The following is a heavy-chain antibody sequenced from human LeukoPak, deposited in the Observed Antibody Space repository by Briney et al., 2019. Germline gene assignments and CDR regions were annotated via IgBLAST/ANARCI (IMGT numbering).Heavy chain of an antibody. CDR2: IKQDGSEK. V-gene: IGHV3-7*01. CDR1: GFTFSSYA. J-gene: IGHJ5*02. CDR3: ARASYSSSWYWFDP. D-gene: IGHD6-13*01. Sequence: GSLRLSCAASGFTFSSYAMSWVRQAPGKGLEWVANIKQDGSEKYYVDSVKGRFTISRDNAKNSLYLQMNSLRAEDTAVYYCARASYSSSWYWFDPWGQGTLVTVSS.